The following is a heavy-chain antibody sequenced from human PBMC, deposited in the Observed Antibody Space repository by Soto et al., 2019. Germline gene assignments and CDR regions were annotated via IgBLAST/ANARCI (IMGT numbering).Heavy chain of an antibody. Sequence: PGGSLRRACAASGFTFSSYTMNWVRQAPGKGLEWVSYISSSSSTIYYADSVMGRFTISRDNAKNSLYLQMNSLRADDTAVYYCASRVSLPSGWCFDYWGQGT. V-gene: IGHV3-48*01. J-gene: IGHJ4*02. CDR3: ASRVSLPSGWCFDY. D-gene: IGHD6-19*01. CDR2: ISSSSSTI. CDR1: GFTFSSYT.